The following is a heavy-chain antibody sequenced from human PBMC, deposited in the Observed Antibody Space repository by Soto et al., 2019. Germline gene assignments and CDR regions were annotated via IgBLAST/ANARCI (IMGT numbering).Heavy chain of an antibody. V-gene: IGHV1-46*01. CDR1: GYSFSNFY. CDR3: ARGAVVVPNGLIAGMDV. J-gene: IGHJ6*02. D-gene: IGHD2-15*01. Sequence: ASVKVSCKPSGYSFSNFYVHWVRQAPGQGLEWMGIIDPSSGTISYTQKFQERVTMTRDTSMSTVYMELSRLRSEDTAVYYCARGAVVVPNGLIAGMDVWGLGTTVTSP. CDR2: IDPSSGTI.